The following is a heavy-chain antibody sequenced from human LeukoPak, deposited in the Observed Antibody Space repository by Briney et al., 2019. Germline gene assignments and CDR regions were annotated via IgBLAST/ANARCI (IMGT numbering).Heavy chain of an antibody. CDR2: IYYTGST. Sequence: SETLSLTCTVSGGSISSYYWSWIRQPPGKGLEWIGYIYYTGSTNNNPSLKSRVTISVDTSKNQFSLKLSSVTAADTAVYYCARSSESYDRTGYYSYYFDYWGQGTLVTVSS. CDR1: GGSISSYY. CDR3: ARSSESYDRTGYYSYYFDY. V-gene: IGHV4-59*01. J-gene: IGHJ4*02. D-gene: IGHD3-22*01.